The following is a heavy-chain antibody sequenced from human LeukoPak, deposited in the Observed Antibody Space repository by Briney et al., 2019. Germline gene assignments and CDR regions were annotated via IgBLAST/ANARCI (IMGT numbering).Heavy chain of an antibody. D-gene: IGHD6-19*01. CDR2: ISYDGSNK. Sequence: GGSLRLSCAASGFTFSSYAMHWVRQAPGKGLEWVAVISYDGSNKYYADSVKGRFTISRDNSKNTLYLQMNSLRAEDTAVYYCAREDFRNSGWYGAFDIWGQGTMVTVSS. CDR3: AREDFRNSGWYGAFDI. V-gene: IGHV3-30-3*01. CDR1: GFTFSSYA. J-gene: IGHJ3*02.